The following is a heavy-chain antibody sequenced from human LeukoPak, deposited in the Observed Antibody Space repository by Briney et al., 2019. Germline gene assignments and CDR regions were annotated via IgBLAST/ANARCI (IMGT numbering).Heavy chain of an antibody. V-gene: IGHV3-30-3*01. CDR3: ARVHSSGWYYFDY. J-gene: IGHJ4*02. Sequence: GGSLRLSCAASGFTFSGFAFHWVRQAPGKGLEWVAVISYDGSNKYYADSVKGRFTISRDNSKNTLYLQMNSLRAEDTAVYYCARVHSSGWYYFDYWGQGTLVTVSS. CDR2: ISYDGSNK. D-gene: IGHD6-19*01. CDR1: GFTFSGFA.